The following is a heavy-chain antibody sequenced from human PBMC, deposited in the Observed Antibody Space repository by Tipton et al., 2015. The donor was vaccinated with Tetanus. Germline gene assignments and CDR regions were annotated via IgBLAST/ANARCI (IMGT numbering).Heavy chain of an antibody. Sequence: TLSLTCTVSGGSISSGGYYWSWIRQHPGKGLEWIGYIYYSGSTYYNPSLKSRVTISVDTSKNQFSLKLSSVTAADTVVYYCARERGYSNGWGAFDIWGQGTMVTVSS. D-gene: IGHD5-18*01. CDR1: GGSISSGGYY. V-gene: IGHV4-31*03. J-gene: IGHJ3*02. CDR3: ARERGYSNGWGAFDI. CDR2: IYYSGST.